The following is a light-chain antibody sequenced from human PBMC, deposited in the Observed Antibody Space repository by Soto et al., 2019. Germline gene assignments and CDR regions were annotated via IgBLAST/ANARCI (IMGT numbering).Light chain of an antibody. CDR3: QQHDTSLTWT. J-gene: IGKJ1*01. Sequence: EIVLTQSPVTLSLSPGESATLSCRASQSIGSNYLAWYQQKPGQAPRLLIYGASKRATGIPDRFSGSGSGAEFTRTISRLEPEDFASYYCQQHDTSLTWTFGQGTKVEIK. CDR2: GAS. CDR1: QSIGSNY. V-gene: IGKV3-20*01.